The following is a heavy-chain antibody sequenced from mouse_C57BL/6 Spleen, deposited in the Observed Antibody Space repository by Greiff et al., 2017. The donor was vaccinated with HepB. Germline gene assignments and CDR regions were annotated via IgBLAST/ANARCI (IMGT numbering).Heavy chain of an antibody. V-gene: IGHV2-2*01. CDR3: ARNNDGYYDYYAMDY. D-gene: IGHD2-3*01. CDR1: GFSLTSYG. J-gene: IGHJ4*01. Sequence: VQRVESGPGLVQPSQRLSITCTVSGFSLTSYGVHWVRQSPGKGLEWLGVIWSGGSTDYNAAFISRLSISKDNSKSQVFFKMNSLQADDTAIYYCARNNDGYYDYYAMDYWGQGTSVTVSS. CDR2: IWSGGST.